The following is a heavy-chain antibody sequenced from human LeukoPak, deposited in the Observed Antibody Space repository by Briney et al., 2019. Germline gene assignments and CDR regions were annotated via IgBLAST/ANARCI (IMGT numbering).Heavy chain of an antibody. J-gene: IGHJ4*02. CDR2: IYPGDSDT. CDR1: GYRFTSYW. CDR3: ARHSAYSSGCDY. Sequence: GESLKISCKGSGYRFTSYWIGWVRQMPGKGLAWMGIIYPGDSDTRYSPSFQGQVTISADKSTSTAYLRWSSLKASDTAMYYCARHSAYSSGCDYWGQGTLVTVSS. D-gene: IGHD6-19*01. V-gene: IGHV5-51*01.